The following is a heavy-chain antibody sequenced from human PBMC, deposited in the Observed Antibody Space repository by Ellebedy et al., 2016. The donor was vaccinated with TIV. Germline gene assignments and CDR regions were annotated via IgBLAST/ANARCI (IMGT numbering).Heavy chain of an antibody. CDR3: ARLALSDFWSGSSFDY. J-gene: IGHJ4*02. Sequence: ASVTVSCXASGYTFTSYGISWVRQAPGQGLEWMGWINAYNGNTNYAQKLQGRVTMTTDTSTSTAYMELRSLRSDDTAVYYCARLALSDFWSGSSFDYWGQGTLVTVSS. D-gene: IGHD3-3*01. CDR1: GYTFTSYG. V-gene: IGHV1-18*04. CDR2: INAYNGNT.